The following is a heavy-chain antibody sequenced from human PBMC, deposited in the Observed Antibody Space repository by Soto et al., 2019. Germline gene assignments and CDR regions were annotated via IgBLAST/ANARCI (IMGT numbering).Heavy chain of an antibody. J-gene: IGHJ3*02. V-gene: IGHV1-69*01. CDR3: ARHPLFGVVIMGAFDI. Sequence: QVQLVQSGAEVKKPGSSVKVSCKASGGTFSSYAISWVRQAPGQGLEWMGGIIPIFGTANYAQKFQGRVTITADEATGTAYMELSSLRSEDTAVYYCARHPLFGVVIMGAFDIWGQGTMVTVSS. D-gene: IGHD3-3*01. CDR2: IIPIFGTA. CDR1: GGTFSSYA.